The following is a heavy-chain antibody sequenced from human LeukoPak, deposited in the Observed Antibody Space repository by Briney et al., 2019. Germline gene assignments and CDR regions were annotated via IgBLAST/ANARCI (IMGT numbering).Heavy chain of an antibody. J-gene: IGHJ3*02. D-gene: IGHD1-26*01. CDR1: GGYISSYY. V-gene: IGHV4-38-2*02. Sequence: PSETLSLTCTVSGGYISSYYWGWIRQPPGKGLEWIGSIYHSGSTYYNPSLKSRVTISVDTSKNQFSLKLSSVTAADTAVYYCARARATYVGAFDIWGQGKMVTVSS. CDR2: IYHSGST. CDR3: ARARATYVGAFDI.